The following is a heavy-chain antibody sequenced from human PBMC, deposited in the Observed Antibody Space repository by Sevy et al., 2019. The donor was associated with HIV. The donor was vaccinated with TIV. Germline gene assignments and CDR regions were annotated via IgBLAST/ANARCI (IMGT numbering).Heavy chain of an antibody. J-gene: IGHJ5*02. CDR2: INESGIT. D-gene: IGHD2-21*02. Sequence: SETLSLTCAVHDGSFSGYYWNWIRQLPGKGLEWIGEINESGITYYNPSLKSRVTISVDTSKNQFSLKLSSVTAADTAVYYCARGVSVTLHWFDPWGQGTLVTVSS. CDR3: ARGVSVTLHWFDP. V-gene: IGHV4-34*01. CDR1: DGSFSGYY.